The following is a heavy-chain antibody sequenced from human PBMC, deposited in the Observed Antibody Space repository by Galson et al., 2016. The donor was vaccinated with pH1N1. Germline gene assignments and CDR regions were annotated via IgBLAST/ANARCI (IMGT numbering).Heavy chain of an antibody. V-gene: IGHV4-38-2*01. J-gene: IGHJ5*02. CDR1: GLTFSSYW. CDR3: ATHYFRNYDGVLGWFDP. Sequence: LRLSCAASGLTFSSYWMNWVRQTPGKGLEWIASVYHGGSTYYNPSLKGRGTISVDRPKNQFSLRLNSLTAADTAVYYCATHYFRNYDGVLGWFDPWGQGTLVIVSS. CDR2: VYHGGST. D-gene: IGHD2/OR15-2a*01.